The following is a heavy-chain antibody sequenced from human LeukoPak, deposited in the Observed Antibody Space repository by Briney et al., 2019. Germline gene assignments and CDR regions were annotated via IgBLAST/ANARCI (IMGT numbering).Heavy chain of an antibody. Sequence: PGRSLRLSCAASGFTFSSYGMHWVRQAPGKGLEWVAIISYDGSNKYYADSVKGRFTISRDNSKNTLYLQMNSLRAEDTAVNYLAKVDREYYDRSGLYRLDVWGQGAKVTGFS. CDR1: GFTFSSYG. D-gene: IGHD3-22*01. CDR2: ISYDGSNK. V-gene: IGHV3-30*18. J-gene: IGHJ6*01. CDR3: AKVDREYYDRSGLYRLDV.